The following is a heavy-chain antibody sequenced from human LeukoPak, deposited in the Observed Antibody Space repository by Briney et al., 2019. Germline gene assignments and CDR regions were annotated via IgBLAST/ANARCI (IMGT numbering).Heavy chain of an antibody. CDR1: GGTFSSYA. CDR2: IIPILGTA. CDR3: ARESGDRCSSTSCRTYYGMDV. V-gene: IGHV1-69*13. D-gene: IGHD2-2*01. Sequence: SVKVSCKASGGTFSSYAISWVRQAPGQGLEWMGGIIPILGTANYARKFQGRVTITANESTSTAYMELSSLRSEDTAVYYCARESGDRCSSTSCRTYYGMDVWGQGTTVTVSS. J-gene: IGHJ6*02.